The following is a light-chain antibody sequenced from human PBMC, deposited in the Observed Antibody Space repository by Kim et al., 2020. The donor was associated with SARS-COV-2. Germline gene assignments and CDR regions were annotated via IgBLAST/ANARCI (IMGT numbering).Light chain of an antibody. Sequence: QSVLTQPPSVSGAPGQRVTISGTGSSSNIGAGYDVHWYQQLPGTAPKLLIYGNSNRPSGVPDRFSGSKSGTSASLAITGLQAEDEADYYCQSYDTSLSVSFVFGTGTKVTVL. CDR1: SSNIGAGYD. CDR2: GNS. CDR3: QSYDTSLSVSFV. V-gene: IGLV1-40*01. J-gene: IGLJ1*01.